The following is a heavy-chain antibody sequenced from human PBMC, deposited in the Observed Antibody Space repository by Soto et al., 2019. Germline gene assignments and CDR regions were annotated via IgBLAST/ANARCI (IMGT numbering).Heavy chain of an antibody. Sequence: GGSLRLSCAASGFTFSGSAMHWVRQASGKGLEWVGRIRSKANSYATAYAASVKGRFTISRDDSKNTAYLQMNSLKTEDTAVYYCTRKQWLSTRLFDYWGQGTLVTVSS. V-gene: IGHV3-73*01. CDR1: GFTFSGSA. CDR3: TRKQWLSTRLFDY. J-gene: IGHJ4*02. D-gene: IGHD6-19*01. CDR2: IRSKANSYAT.